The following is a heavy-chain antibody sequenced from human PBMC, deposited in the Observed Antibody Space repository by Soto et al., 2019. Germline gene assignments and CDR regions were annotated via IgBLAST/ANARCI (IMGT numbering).Heavy chain of an antibody. CDR2: IYCSGST. CDR1: GGSISSGGYY. CDR3: ARDWGYCSSTSCYEAYYYGMDV. V-gene: IGHV4-31*03. J-gene: IGHJ6*02. Sequence: QVQLQESGPGLVKPSQTLSLTCTVSGGSISSGGYYWSWIRQHPGKGLEWIGYIYCSGSTYYNPSLQSRVTISVDTSKNQFSLKLSSVTAADTAVYYCARDWGYCSSTSCYEAYYYGMDVWGQGTTVTVSS. D-gene: IGHD2-2*01.